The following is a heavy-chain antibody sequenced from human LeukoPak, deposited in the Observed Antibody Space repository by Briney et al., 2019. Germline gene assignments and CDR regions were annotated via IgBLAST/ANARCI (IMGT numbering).Heavy chain of an antibody. CDR1: GFTFSIYA. D-gene: IGHD3-10*01. J-gene: IGHJ4*02. V-gene: IGHV3-23*01. CDR2: ITSRGEST. Sequence: PGGSLRLSCAASGFTFSIYAMSWVRQAPGKGLQWVSSITSRGESTWYVDSVKGRFTITRDNSENTLYLQMHSLRAEATAVYYCARDRPDYYGRDGHYYRGDGDYWGRGTLVSVSS. CDR3: ARDRPDYYGRDGHYYRGDGDY.